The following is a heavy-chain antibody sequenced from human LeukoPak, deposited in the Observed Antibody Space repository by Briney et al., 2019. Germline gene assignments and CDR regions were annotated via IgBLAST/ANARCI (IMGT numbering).Heavy chain of an antibody. D-gene: IGHD3-10*01. CDR2: ISYDGSNK. Sequence: GRSLRLSCAASGFTFSSYAMHWVRQAPGKGLEWVAVISYDGSNKYYADSVKGRFTTSRDNSKNTLYLQMNSLRAEDTAVYYCARARVLLWFGEFAVDAFDIWGQGTMVTVSS. J-gene: IGHJ3*02. V-gene: IGHV3-30-3*01. CDR3: ARARVLLWFGEFAVDAFDI. CDR1: GFTFSSYA.